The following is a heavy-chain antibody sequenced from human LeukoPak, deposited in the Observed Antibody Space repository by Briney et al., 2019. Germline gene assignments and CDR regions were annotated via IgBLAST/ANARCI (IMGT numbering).Heavy chain of an antibody. V-gene: IGHV3-30*18. J-gene: IGHJ3*02. Sequence: GGSLRLSCAASGFTFSSYGMHWVRQAPGKGLEWVAVISYDGSNKYYADSVKGRFTISRDNSKNTLYLQMNSLRAEDTAVYYCAKGFSSMAFDIRGQGTMVTVSS. D-gene: IGHD6-13*01. CDR1: GFTFSSYG. CDR3: AKGFSSMAFDI. CDR2: ISYDGSNK.